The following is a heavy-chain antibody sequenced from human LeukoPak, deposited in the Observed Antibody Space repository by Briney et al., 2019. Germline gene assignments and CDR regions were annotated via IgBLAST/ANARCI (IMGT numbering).Heavy chain of an antibody. Sequence: ASVKVSCKASGYTFTSYGISWVRQAPGQGLEWMGWISAYNGNTNYAQKLQARVTMTTDTSTSTAYMELRSLRSDDTAVYYCARDRNSYEYYDYVWGSYRPGYYFDYWGQGTLVTVSS. D-gene: IGHD3-16*02. CDR2: ISAYNGNT. CDR3: ARDRNSYEYYDYVWGSYRPGYYFDY. CDR1: GYTFTSYG. J-gene: IGHJ4*02. V-gene: IGHV1-18*01.